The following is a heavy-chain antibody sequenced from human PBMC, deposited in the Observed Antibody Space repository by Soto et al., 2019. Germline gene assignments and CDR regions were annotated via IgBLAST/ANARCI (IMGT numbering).Heavy chain of an antibody. Sequence: KASETLSLTCVVSGGPVSGDDLYWSWIRHPPGKGLEWIANVYHTGTTYYNPSLKSRVSMSVDTSQTQFSLILASVTAADTAVYYCARALVTDYNSRDYHYHSAMDVWGQGTSVTVSS. CDR2: VYHTGTT. CDR3: ARALVTDYNSRDYHYHSAMDV. V-gene: IGHV4-30-4*08. CDR1: GGPVSGDDLY. J-gene: IGHJ6*02. D-gene: IGHD3-22*01.